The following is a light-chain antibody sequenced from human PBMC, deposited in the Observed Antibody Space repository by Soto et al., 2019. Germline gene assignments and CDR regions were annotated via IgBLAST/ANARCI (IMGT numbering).Light chain of an antibody. J-gene: IGKJ2*01. V-gene: IGKV2-30*02. Sequence: DVVMTQSPLSLPVTLGQPASISCRSSQSLVHSDGNTYLNWIQQRPGQSPRRLIYKVSNWDSGVPARFSNKSSGADFTLKIRRVEAEDVAAYYCKQATHWLYTLGQVTKLEIK. CDR2: KVS. CDR1: QSLVHSDGNTY. CDR3: KQATHWLYT.